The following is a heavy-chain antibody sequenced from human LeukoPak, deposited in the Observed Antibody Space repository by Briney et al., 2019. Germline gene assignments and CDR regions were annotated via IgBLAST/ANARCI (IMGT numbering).Heavy chain of an antibody. Sequence: PGGSLRLSCAASGFTFSSYGMHWVRQAPGKGLEWVAFIRYDGSNKYYADSVKGRFTISRDNSKNTLYLQMNSLRAEDTAVYYCAKDRRDGYNYDYMDVWGKGTTVTISS. V-gene: IGHV3-30*02. D-gene: IGHD5-24*01. J-gene: IGHJ6*03. CDR2: IRYDGSNK. CDR1: GFTFSSYG. CDR3: AKDRRDGYNYDYMDV.